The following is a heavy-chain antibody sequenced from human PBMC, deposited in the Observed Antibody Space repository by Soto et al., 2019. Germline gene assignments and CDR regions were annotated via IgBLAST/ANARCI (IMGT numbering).Heavy chain of an antibody. CDR1: GSTANEYA. J-gene: IGHJ4*02. CDR3: GKDGKAGGLDF. D-gene: IGHD2-15*01. CDR2: IFLESDRT. Sequence: EVQLVESGGGLVQPGRSLRLSCAVSGSTANEYAMHWLRQAPGKVLEWVSGIFLESDRTGYADSVKGRFTTSRDKAKNSLYLQMNSLRPEDTALYYCGKDGKAGGLDFWGQGTLVTVSS. V-gene: IGHV3-9*02.